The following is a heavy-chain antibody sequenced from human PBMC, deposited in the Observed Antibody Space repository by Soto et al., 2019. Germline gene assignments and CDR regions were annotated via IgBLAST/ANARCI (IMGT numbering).Heavy chain of an antibody. J-gene: IGHJ5*02. Sequence: QVQLVESGGGVVQPGRSLRLSCAASGFDFNTYGLHWVRQAPGKGLEWVAAISFDGGNQYYGDSVKGRFTISRDKSNSTLYLQMNSLGAEDTATYFCAKDSSVTAAGSGGWFDPWGPGTLVIVSS. CDR1: GFDFNTYG. CDR2: ISFDGGNQ. V-gene: IGHV3-30*18. D-gene: IGHD6-13*01. CDR3: AKDSSVTAAGSGGWFDP.